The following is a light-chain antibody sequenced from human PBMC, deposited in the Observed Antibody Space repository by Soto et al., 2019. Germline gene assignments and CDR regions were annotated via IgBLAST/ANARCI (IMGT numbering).Light chain of an antibody. V-gene: IGLV2-23*02. CDR3: CSYAGSRIHYV. CDR1: SSDVGSYNL. CDR2: EVS. Sequence: QSVLTQPASVSGSPGQSITISSTGTSSDVGSYNLVSWYQHHPGKAPKLMIYEVSERPSGVSNRFSGSKSGNTASLTISGLQAEDEADYYCCSYAGSRIHYVFGTGTKLTVL. J-gene: IGLJ1*01.